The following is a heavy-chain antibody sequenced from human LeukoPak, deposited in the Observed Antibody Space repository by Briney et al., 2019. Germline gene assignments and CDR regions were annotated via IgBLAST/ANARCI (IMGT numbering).Heavy chain of an antibody. Sequence: GGSLRLSCAASGFTVSSNYMSWVRQAPGKGLEWVSVIYSGGSTYYADSVKGRFTISRDNSKNTLYLQMNSLRAEDTAVYYCARDRRRVVVPAAPGGYGMDVWGQGTTVTVSS. CDR2: IYSGGST. V-gene: IGHV3-66*01. CDR3: ARDRRRVVVPAAPGGYGMDV. CDR1: GFTVSSNY. J-gene: IGHJ6*02. D-gene: IGHD2-2*01.